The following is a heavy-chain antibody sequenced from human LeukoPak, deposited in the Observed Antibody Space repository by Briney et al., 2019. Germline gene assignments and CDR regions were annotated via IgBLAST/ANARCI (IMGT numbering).Heavy chain of an antibody. D-gene: IGHD3-3*01. V-gene: IGHV3-48*01. CDR3: AREWYYDFWSGYPGALQFDP. J-gene: IGHJ5*02. CDR2: ISSSSSTI. Sequence: GGSLRLSCAASGFTFSSYSMNWVRQAPGKGLEWVSYISSSSSTIYYADSVKGRFTISRDNAKNSLYLQMNSLRAEDTAVYYCAREWYYDFWSGYPGALQFDPWGQGTPVTVSS. CDR1: GFTFSSYS.